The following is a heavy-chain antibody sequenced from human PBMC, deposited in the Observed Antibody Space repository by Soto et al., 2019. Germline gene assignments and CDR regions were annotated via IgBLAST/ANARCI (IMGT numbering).Heavy chain of an antibody. CDR1: GFTFSGYW. D-gene: IGHD6-6*01. CDR2: IKKDGSEK. J-gene: IGHJ6*02. V-gene: IGHV3-7*01. CDR3: ARDYPQLGDYYYYGMDV. Sequence: QPGGSLRLSCAASGFTFSGYWMSWVRQAPGKGLEWVATIKKDGSEKYCVDSVKGRCIISRDNAKNSLYLQMNSLRDEDTAVYYCARDYPQLGDYYYYGMDVWGQGTTVTVSS.